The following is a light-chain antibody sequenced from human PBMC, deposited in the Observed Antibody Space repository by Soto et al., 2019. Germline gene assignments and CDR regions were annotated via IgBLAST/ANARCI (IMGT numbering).Light chain of an antibody. Sequence: IQLTQSPSFLSASVGDRVTITCRASQDISDYLAWYQQRPGKAPKLLIYAASTLQSGVPSRFSGSGSGTEFTLTISSLQPEDFAVYYCQQYNNWPPITFGQGTRLENK. CDR2: AAS. CDR1: QDISDY. CDR3: QQYNNWPPIT. J-gene: IGKJ5*01. V-gene: IGKV1-9*01.